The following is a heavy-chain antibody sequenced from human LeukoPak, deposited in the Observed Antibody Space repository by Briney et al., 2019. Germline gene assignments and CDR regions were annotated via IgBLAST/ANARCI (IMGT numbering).Heavy chain of an antibody. D-gene: IGHD1-26*01. Sequence: VQPGGSLRLSCAASGFTFSSYAMSWVRQAPGKGLEWVSGITGSGGSTYYVGSVKGRFSISRDNSKNTLYLQMNSLRAEDTAVYYCARGEERSYYVRDFDYWGQGTLVTVSS. J-gene: IGHJ4*02. CDR3: ARGEERSYYVRDFDY. V-gene: IGHV3-23*01. CDR1: GFTFSSYA. CDR2: ITGSGGST.